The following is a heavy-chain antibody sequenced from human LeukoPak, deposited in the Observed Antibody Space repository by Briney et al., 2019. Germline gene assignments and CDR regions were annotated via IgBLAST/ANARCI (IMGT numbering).Heavy chain of an antibody. J-gene: IGHJ6*03. D-gene: IGHD2-2*01. V-gene: IGHV3-23*01. CDR2: ISGSGGST. CDR3: AKDNTYAFYFYMDV. CDR1: GFTFSSYS. Sequence: GGSLRLSCAASGFTFSSYSMNWVRQAPGKGLEWVSAISGSGGSTYYADSVKGRFTTSRDNSKNTVYLQMNSLRAEDTAVYYCAKDNTYAFYFYMDVWGKGTTVTVSS.